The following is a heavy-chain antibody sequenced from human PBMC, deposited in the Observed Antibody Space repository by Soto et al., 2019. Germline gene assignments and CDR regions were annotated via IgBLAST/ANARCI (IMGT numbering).Heavy chain of an antibody. CDR2: IRSKANSYAT. CDR1: GSTFSDFA. Sequence: GGSLRLSCAASGSTFSDFAMHWVRQASGKGLEWVGRIRSKANSYATAYAASVKGRFTISRDDSKNTAYLQMNSLKTEDTAVYYCTRLRDSSSWYYAFDIWGQGTMVTVSS. D-gene: IGHD6-13*01. V-gene: IGHV3-73*01. CDR3: TRLRDSSSWYYAFDI. J-gene: IGHJ3*02.